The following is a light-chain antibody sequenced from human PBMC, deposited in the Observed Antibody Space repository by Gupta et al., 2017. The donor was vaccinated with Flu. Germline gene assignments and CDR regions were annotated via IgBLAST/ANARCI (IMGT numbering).Light chain of an antibody. Sequence: DIQATQSPSSLSASVGDRVTITCRASQSIGNYLNWYQQMPERAPKLLLYAAFTLQSGVPSRFSGSGSVTDFTLTIIRLQPEDFGTYSCQQSAVSPWTFGQGTTLELK. V-gene: IGKV1-39*01. CDR3: QQSAVSPWT. J-gene: IGKJ1*01. CDR2: AAF. CDR1: QSIGNY.